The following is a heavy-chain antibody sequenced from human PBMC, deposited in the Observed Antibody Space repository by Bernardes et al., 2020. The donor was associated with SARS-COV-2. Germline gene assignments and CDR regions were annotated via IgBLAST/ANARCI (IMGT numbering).Heavy chain of an antibody. CDR2: ISYDGSNK. J-gene: IGHJ5*02. CDR3: ARVDGSGWYIQNWFDP. Sequence: GGSLRLSCAASGFTFSSYGMHWVRQAPGKGLEWVAVISYDGSNKYYADSVKGRFTISRDNSKNTLYLQMNSLRAEDTAVYYCARVDGSGWYIQNWFDPWGQGTLVTVSS. D-gene: IGHD6-19*01. CDR1: GFTFSSYG. V-gene: IGHV3-30*03.